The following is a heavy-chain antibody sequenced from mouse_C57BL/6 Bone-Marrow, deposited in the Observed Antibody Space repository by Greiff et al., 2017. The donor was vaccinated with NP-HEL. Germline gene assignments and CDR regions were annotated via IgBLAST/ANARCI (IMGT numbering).Heavy chain of an antibody. CDR3: ARRRRLDSSGYDYAMDY. J-gene: IGHJ4*01. Sequence: VKLMESGPELVKPGASVKLSCKASGYTFTSYDINWVKQRPGQGLEWIGWIYPRDGSTKYNEKFKGKATLTVDTSSSTAYMELHSLTSEDSAVYFCARRRRLDSSGYDYAMDYWGQGTSVTVSS. CDR1: GYTFTSYD. D-gene: IGHD3-2*02. CDR2: IYPRDGST. V-gene: IGHV1-85*01.